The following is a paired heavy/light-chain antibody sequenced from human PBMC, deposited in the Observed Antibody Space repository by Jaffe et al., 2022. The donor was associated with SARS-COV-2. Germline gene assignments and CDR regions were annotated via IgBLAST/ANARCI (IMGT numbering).Light chain of an antibody. V-gene: IGLV1-51*02. CDR2: ENN. CDR3: GTWDSSLTGWV. CDR1: SSNIGNHY. Sequence: QSVLTQPPSVSAAPGQKVTISCSGSSSNIGNHYMCWYQQFPGTAPKLLISENNKRPSGIPDRFSGSKSGTSATLDITGLQTGDEADYYCGTWDSSLTGWVFGGGTKVTVL. J-gene: IGLJ3*02.
Heavy chain of an antibody. Sequence: EVRLVESGGALVKPGGSLSLSCAASGFTFSTYTMNWVRQAPGKGPEWVSSINTGGTSMFYADSVRGRFTISRDNAKNSLYLQLNSLRAEDTAVYHCVRGDSRDYWGQGTLVTVSS. V-gene: IGHV3-21*02. CDR1: GFTFSTYT. CDR2: INTGGTSM. J-gene: IGHJ4*02. D-gene: IGHD3-22*01. CDR3: VRGDSRDY.